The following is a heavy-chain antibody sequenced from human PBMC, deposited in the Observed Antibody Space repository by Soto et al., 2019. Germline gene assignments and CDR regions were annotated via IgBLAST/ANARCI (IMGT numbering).Heavy chain of an antibody. Sequence: SVKVSCKASGGTFSSYAISWVRQAPGQGLEWMGGIIPIFGTANYAQKFQGRVTITAGESTSTAYMELSSLRSEDTAVYYCAREPRYSSGWPLDYWGQGTLVTVSS. J-gene: IGHJ4*02. D-gene: IGHD6-19*01. CDR2: IIPIFGTA. V-gene: IGHV1-69*13. CDR3: AREPRYSSGWPLDY. CDR1: GGTFSSYA.